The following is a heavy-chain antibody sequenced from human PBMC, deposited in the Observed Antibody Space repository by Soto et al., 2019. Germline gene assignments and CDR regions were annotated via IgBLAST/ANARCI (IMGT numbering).Heavy chain of an antibody. J-gene: IGHJ3*02. CDR1: GFPFSTYG. V-gene: IGHV3-33*01. CDR3: ARDDAFGNENGFDI. D-gene: IGHD1-1*01. CDR2: IVSDGSAK. Sequence: VGSLRLSCAASGFPFSTYGFHWVRQAPGKGLEWVAVIVSDGSAKYHADSVEGRFTISRDNSKDTLYLQMNSLRAEDTAVYYCARDDAFGNENGFDIWGQGTMVTVSS.